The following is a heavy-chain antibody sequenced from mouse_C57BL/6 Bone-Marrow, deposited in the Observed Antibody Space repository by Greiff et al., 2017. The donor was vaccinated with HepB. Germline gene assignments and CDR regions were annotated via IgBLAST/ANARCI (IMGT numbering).Heavy chain of an antibody. CDR1: GFSLTRYG. J-gene: IGHJ1*03. CDR3: ASREGDWYFDV. Sequence: QVQLKESGPGLVQPSQSLSITCTVSGFSLTRYGVHWVRQSPGKGLEWLGVIWSGGSTDYNAAFISRLSISKDNSKSQVFFTMNSLQADDTAIYYCASREGDWYFDVWGTGTTVTVSS. CDR2: IWSGGST. V-gene: IGHV2-2*01.